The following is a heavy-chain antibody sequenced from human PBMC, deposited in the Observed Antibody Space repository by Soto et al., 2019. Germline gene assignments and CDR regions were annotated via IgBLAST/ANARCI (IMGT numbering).Heavy chain of an antibody. CDR1: GFTFSDYY. CDR2: ISNTADTT. Sequence: QVQLVESGGGLVEPGGSLRLSCAASGFTFSDYYMSWIRQAPGRGLEWISYISNTADTTYYADSVKGRFTVSRDNAKNSLSLEMNRMRADDTAVYYCARDRAPSRWSGINNWAQGTLVIVSS. V-gene: IGHV3-11*01. D-gene: IGHD2-15*01. J-gene: IGHJ4*02. CDR3: ARDRAPSRWSGINN.